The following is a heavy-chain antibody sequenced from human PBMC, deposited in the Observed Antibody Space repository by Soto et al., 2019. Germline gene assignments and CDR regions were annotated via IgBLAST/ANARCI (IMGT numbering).Heavy chain of an antibody. Sequence: QVQLVQSGAEVKKPGSSVKVSCNASGGTFSSYAISWVRQAPGQGLEWMGGIIPIFGTANYAQKFQGRVTITADESTSTAYMELSSLRSEDTAVYYCARDAIAAQMFMAESDPWGQGTLVTVSS. CDR3: ARDAIAAQMFMAESDP. CDR2: IIPIFGTA. CDR1: GGTFSSYA. V-gene: IGHV1-69*12. D-gene: IGHD6-6*01. J-gene: IGHJ5*02.